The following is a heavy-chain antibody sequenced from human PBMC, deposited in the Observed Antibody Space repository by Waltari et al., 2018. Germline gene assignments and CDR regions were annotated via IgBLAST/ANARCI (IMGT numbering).Heavy chain of an antibody. V-gene: IGHV3-7*03. CDR2: INKDGTET. Sequence: EAQQVESGGDLVQPGGSLSLSCVVCGFTLSNYWMSWVRQAPGKGLEWVANINKDGTETYYVDSVRGRFTISKDDAKNSVYLQMNSLKVEDTAVYYCIRDYGSPYWGQGTLVTVSS. CDR1: GFTLSNYW. D-gene: IGHD6-19*01. J-gene: IGHJ4*02. CDR3: IRDYGSPY.